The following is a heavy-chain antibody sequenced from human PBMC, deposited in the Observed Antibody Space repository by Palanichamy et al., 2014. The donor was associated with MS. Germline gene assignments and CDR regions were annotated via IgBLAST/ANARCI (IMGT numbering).Heavy chain of an antibody. J-gene: IGHJ4*02. CDR2: INEGGSAQ. CDR1: GFTFSGHW. V-gene: IGHV3-7*02. D-gene: IGHD1-14*01. CDR3: ARHIPGGRNDFDY. Sequence: EVQLVESGGGLVQPGGSLRLSCVASGFTFSGHWMTWVRQAPGKGLEWVANINEGGSAQYYVDSVKGRFTVSRDNARNSLYLQMNTLRVDDTAVYYCARHIPGGRNDFDYWGQGSLVTVSS.